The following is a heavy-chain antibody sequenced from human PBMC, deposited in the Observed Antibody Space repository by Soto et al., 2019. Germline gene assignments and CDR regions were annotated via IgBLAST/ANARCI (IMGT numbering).Heavy chain of an antibody. CDR2: INPILTMS. Sequence: QVQLVQSGAEVKKPGSSVRVSCKTSGDTFTFYSINWVRQAPGLGLEWMGRINPILTMSNYAQRFQGRVTMTADKSTRTAYMELSSLRSEDTAMYYCATSYGSGYRAFDYWGQGARSPSP. D-gene: IGHD3-10*01. V-gene: IGHV1-69*02. CDR1: GDTFTFYS. J-gene: IGHJ4*02. CDR3: ATSYGSGYRAFDY.